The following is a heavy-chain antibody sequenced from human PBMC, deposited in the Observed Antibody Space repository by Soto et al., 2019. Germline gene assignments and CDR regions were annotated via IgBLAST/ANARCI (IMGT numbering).Heavy chain of an antibody. CDR3: AHTKVTHWLGTHFDF. CDR1: GFSLSTSGGG. D-gene: IGHD6-19*01. CDR2: IYWDEDK. Sequence: QITVKESGPTLVKATQSLTLTCTFSGFSLSTSGGGVGWIRQPPGKALEWLAVIYWDEDKSYSPSLKSRLTITKDTYKNQVALTMTHMDHVDTATYFCAHTKVTHWLGTHFDFWGQGTLVTVSS. J-gene: IGHJ4*02. V-gene: IGHV2-5*02.